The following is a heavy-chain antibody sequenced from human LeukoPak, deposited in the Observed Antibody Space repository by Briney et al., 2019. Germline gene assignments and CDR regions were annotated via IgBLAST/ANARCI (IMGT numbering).Heavy chain of an antibody. D-gene: IGHD3-10*01. CDR1: GGSISSTNYY. CDR2: ISYSGGT. V-gene: IGHV4-39*07. CDR3: ARGPLIRGYYYGSGSYYNWFDP. Sequence: PSETLSLTCTVSGGSISSTNYYWGWIRQPPGKGLEWIGGISYSGGTYYNPSLKSRVTISVNTSKNQFSLKLSSVTAADTAVFYCARGPLIRGYYYGSGSYYNWFDPWGQETLVTVSS. J-gene: IGHJ5*02.